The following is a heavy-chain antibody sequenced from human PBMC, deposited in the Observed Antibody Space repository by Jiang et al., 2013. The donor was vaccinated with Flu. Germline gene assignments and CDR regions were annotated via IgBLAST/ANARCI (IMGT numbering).Heavy chain of an antibody. CDR1: GYTFTKYA. CDR3: ASDQKGAVSGRYGIDG. J-gene: IGHJ6*02. Sequence: QSGSELKKPGASVKVSCKASGYTFTKYAMNWVRQAPGQGLEWMGWINTNTGNPTYAQGFTGRFVFSLDTSVSTAYLQISSLKTEDTAVYYCASDQKGAVSGRYGIDGLGPRDHGSPSP. D-gene: IGHD5/OR15-5a*01. CDR2: INTNTGNP. V-gene: IGHV7-4-1*02.